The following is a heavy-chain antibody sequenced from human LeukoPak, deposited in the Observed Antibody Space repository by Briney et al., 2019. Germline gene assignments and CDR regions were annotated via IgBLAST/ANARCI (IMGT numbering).Heavy chain of an antibody. D-gene: IGHD5-18*01. J-gene: IGHJ4*02. V-gene: IGHV5-51*01. CDR1: GYTFTNYW. CDR2: IDPSDSET. Sequence: GESPKISCQGSGYTFTNYWIGWVRQMPGKGLEWMGIIDPSDSETRYTPSFQGQVTISVDKSLTTADLQWNSLKASDTAMYYCARQTAMGRSGDYWGQGTLVTVSS. CDR3: ARQTAMGRSGDY.